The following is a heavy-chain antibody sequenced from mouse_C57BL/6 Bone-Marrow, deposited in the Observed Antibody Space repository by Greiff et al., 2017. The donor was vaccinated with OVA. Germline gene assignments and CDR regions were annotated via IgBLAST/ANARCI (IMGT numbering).Heavy chain of an antibody. CDR3: ARGRLPYYFDY. V-gene: IGHV5-4*03. CDR1: GFTFSSYA. Sequence: EVMLVESGGGLVKPGGSLKLSCAASGFTFSSYAMSWVRQTPEKRLEWVATISDGGSYTYYPDNVKGRFTISRDNAKNNLYLQMSHLKSEDTAMYYCARGRLPYYFDYWGQGTTLTVSS. D-gene: IGHD2-2*01. J-gene: IGHJ2*01. CDR2: ISDGGSYT.